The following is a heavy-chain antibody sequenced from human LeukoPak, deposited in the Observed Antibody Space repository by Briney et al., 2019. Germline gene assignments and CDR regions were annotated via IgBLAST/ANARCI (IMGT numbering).Heavy chain of an antibody. CDR2: SNPNSRST. J-gene: IGHJ4*02. D-gene: IGHD5-24*01. Sequence: ASVTVSCKASGYIFTGYYIHGVRQPPAQKRDGMGGSNPNSRSTNYAQRLQGRVTMTRDTSIKPAYMEVSRLRSDDTAVYYCARGQRWLQPLDYWGQGTLVTVSS. CDR1: GYIFTGYY. CDR3: ARGQRWLQPLDY. V-gene: IGHV1-2*02.